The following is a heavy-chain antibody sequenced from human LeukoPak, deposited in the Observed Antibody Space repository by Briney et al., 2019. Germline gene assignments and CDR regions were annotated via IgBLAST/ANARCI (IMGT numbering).Heavy chain of an antibody. D-gene: IGHD6-19*01. Sequence: ASVKVSCKASGYTFTSYYMHWVRQAPGQGLEWMGIINPSGGSTSYAQKFQGRVTMTRDMSTSTVYMELSSLRSEDTAVYYCARDGSSFYSSGWPFDPWGQGTLVTVPS. V-gene: IGHV1-46*01. CDR1: GYTFTSYY. CDR2: INPSGGST. J-gene: IGHJ5*02. CDR3: ARDGSSFYSSGWPFDP.